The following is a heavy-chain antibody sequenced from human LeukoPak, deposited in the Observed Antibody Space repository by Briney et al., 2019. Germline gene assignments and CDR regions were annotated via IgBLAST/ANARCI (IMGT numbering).Heavy chain of an antibody. V-gene: IGHV4-31*03. J-gene: IGHJ4*02. CDR1: GGSISSGGYY. Sequence: PSETLSLTCTVSGGSISSGGYYWSWIRQHPGKGLEWIGYIYYSGSTYYKPSLKSRVTISVDTSKNQFSLKLSSVTAADTAVYYCAREPLGDYVDYWGQGTLVTVSS. CDR3: AREPLGDYVDY. CDR2: IYYSGST.